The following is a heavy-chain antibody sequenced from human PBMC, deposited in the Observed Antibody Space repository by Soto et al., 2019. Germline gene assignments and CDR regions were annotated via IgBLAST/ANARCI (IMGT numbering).Heavy chain of an antibody. CDR2: IIPIFGTA. D-gene: IGHD6-19*01. J-gene: IGHJ6*02. CDR3: ARDVYSSGWYDYGMDG. Sequence: QVQLVQSGAEVKKPGSSVTVSCKASGGTFRSYAISWVRQAPGQGLEWMGGIIPIFGTANYAHKFQGRVTITADESTSTGDMELISLRSEDTDLYDCARDVYSSGWYDYGMDGCGQGAIVTVSS. V-gene: IGHV1-69*01. CDR1: GGTFRSYA.